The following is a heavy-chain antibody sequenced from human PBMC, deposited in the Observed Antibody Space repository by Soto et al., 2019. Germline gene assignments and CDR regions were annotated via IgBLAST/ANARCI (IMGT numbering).Heavy chain of an antibody. J-gene: IGHJ5*02. CDR3: ARAYYATNGYGLDP. Sequence: WILQKTGKGLEWIGYIYLGGSINCNPSFKSRVIISVDTSKNHFSVKLSSVTAADTAVYYCARAYYATNGYGLDPWGQGTLVT. CDR2: IYLGGSI. V-gene: IGHV4-61*03. D-gene: IGHD2-8*01.